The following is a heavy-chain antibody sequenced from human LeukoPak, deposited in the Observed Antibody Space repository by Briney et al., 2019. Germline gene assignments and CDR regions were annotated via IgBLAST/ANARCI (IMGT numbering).Heavy chain of an antibody. CDR1: GGSISSYY. J-gene: IGHJ6*03. V-gene: IGHV4-4*07. CDR3: ARTEESGYSYRYFGYYYYMDV. D-gene: IGHD5-18*01. Sequence: NSSETLSLTCTVSGGSISSYYWNWIRQPAGKGLEWIGRIHTSGSTNYNPSLKSRVTMSVDTSKNQFSLKLSSVTAADTAVYYCARTEESGYSYRYFGYYYYMDVWGKGTTVTVSS. CDR2: IHTSGST.